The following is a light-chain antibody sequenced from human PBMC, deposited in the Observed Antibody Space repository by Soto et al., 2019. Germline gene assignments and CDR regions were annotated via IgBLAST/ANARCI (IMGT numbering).Light chain of an antibody. CDR3: QQSFTIPWT. J-gene: IGKJ1*01. CDR2: SAS. CDR1: QYIGTY. Sequence: DIQMTQSPSSLSASVGDRVTITCRASQYIGTYLNWYQLKPGKAPKLLMSSASRLQSGVPSTFSGRGSGTVFTLTISRLQPGDFATYYCQQSFTIPWTFGQGTRVEIK. V-gene: IGKV1-39*01.